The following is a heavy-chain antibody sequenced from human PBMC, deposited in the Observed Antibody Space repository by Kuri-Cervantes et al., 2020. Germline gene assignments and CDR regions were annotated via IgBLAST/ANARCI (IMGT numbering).Heavy chain of an antibody. D-gene: IGHD3-10*01. V-gene: IGHV4-4*07. CDR2: IYTSGST. J-gene: IGHJ4*02. CDR1: GGSISSYY. CDR3: ASMVRGQYYFDY. Sequence: SETLSLTCTVSGGSISSYYWSWIRQSAGKGLEWIGRIYTSGSTNYNPSLKSRVTISVDKSKNQFSLKLSSVTAADTAVYYCASMVRGQYYFDYWGQGTLVTVSS.